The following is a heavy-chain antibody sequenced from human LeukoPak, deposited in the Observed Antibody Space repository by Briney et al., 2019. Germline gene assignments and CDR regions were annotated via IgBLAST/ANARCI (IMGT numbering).Heavy chain of an antibody. V-gene: IGHV4-59*01. CDR1: DGSISGYY. CDR3: ARGWYDGSYRFDS. Sequence: SETLSLTCTVSDGSISGYYWSWIRRPPGKGLEWIGFIHSSGIPRHNPSLTSRITLSVDTSKNLFSLTLNSMTAADAAVYYCARGWYDGSYRFDSWGQGILVTVSS. CDR2: IHSSGIP. J-gene: IGHJ4*02. D-gene: IGHD1-26*01.